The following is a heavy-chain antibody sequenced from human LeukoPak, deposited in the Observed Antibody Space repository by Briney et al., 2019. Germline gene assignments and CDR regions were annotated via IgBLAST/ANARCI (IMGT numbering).Heavy chain of an antibody. CDR2: INPSGGST. CDR3: ARDFLVAATFDY. Sequence: ASVKVACKACGGTFSSYAISWVRQAPGQGLEWMGIINPSGGSTSYAQKFQGRVTMTRDTSTSTVYMELSSLRSEDTAVYYCARDFLVAATFDYWGQGTLVTVSS. V-gene: IGHV1-46*01. CDR1: GGTFSSYA. J-gene: IGHJ4*02. D-gene: IGHD5-12*01.